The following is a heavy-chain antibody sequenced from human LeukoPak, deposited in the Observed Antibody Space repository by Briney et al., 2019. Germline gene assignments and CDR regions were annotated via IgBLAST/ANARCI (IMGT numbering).Heavy chain of an antibody. CDR1: GYTFTSYG. D-gene: IGHD5-12*01. V-gene: IGHV1-18*01. Sequence: GASVKVSCKASGYTFTSYGISWVRQAPGQGLEWMGWISAYNGNTNYAQKLQGRVTMTTDTSTSTAYMELRSLRSDDTAVYYCARDPLENSGYDLPGYYYYYMDVWGKGTTVTVSS. CDR3: ARDPLENSGYDLPGYYYYYMDV. CDR2: ISAYNGNT. J-gene: IGHJ6*03.